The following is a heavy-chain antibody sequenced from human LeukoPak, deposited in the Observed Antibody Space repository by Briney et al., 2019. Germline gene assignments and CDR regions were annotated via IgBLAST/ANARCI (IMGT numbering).Heavy chain of an antibody. D-gene: IGHD3-22*01. J-gene: IGHJ3*02. CDR3: ARDYYDSSGYFPDAFDI. V-gene: IGHV7-4-1*02. CDR2: INTNTGNP. CDR1: GYTFTSYA. Sequence: GASVKVSCKASGYTFTSYAMNWVRQAPGQGLEWMGWINTNTGNPTYAQGFTGRFVFSLDTSVSTAYLQISSLKAEETAVYYCARDYYDSSGYFPDAFDIWGQGTMVTVSS.